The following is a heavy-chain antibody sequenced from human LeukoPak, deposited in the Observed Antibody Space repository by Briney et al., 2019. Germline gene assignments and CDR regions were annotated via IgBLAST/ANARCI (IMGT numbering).Heavy chain of an antibody. CDR1: ASISSSRYY. J-gene: IGHJ4*02. CDR2: IDYSGST. CDR3: ARDHGSTSWYYF. Sequence: SETLSLTCTVPASISSSRYYCGWIRQPPGKGLEWIGSIDYSGSTSYNVSLKGRVTISIDTSKNQFSLKLRSVTAADTAVYYCARDHGSTSWYYFWGQGTLVTVSS. D-gene: IGHD6-13*01. V-gene: IGHV4-39*07.